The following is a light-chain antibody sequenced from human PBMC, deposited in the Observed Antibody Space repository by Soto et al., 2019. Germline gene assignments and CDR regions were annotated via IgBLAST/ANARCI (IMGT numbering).Light chain of an antibody. J-gene: IGKJ2*01. CDR2: GTS. CDR1: QSVSSSY. CDR3: QHYGSSLRT. V-gene: IGKV3-20*01. Sequence: EIVLTQSPGTLSLSPGERATLSCRASQSVSSSYLAWYQQKPGQAPRLLIYGTSSRATGIPDRFSGSGSGTEFTLTISRLEPEDFAVYYCQHYGSSLRTFGQGTKLEIK.